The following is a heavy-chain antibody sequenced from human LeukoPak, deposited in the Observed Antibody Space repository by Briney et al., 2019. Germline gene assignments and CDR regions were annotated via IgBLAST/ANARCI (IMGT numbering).Heavy chain of an antibody. CDR2: INHSGST. Sequence: SETLSLTCAVYGGSFSGYYWSWIRQPPGKGLEWIGEINHSGSTNYNPSLKSRVTISVDTSKNQFSLKLSSVTAADTAGYYCARGLPVVVVPAAYYYYGMDVWGQGTTVTVSS. CDR1: GGSFSGYY. J-gene: IGHJ6*02. V-gene: IGHV4-34*01. CDR3: ARGLPVVVVPAAYYYYGMDV. D-gene: IGHD2-2*01.